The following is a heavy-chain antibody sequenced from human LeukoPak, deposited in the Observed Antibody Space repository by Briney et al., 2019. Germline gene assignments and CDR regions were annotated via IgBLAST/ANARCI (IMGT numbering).Heavy chain of an antibody. J-gene: IGHJ6*02. Sequence: GGSLRLSCAASGFTFSSYSMNWVRQAPGKGLEWVSSISSGSSYIYYADSVKGRFTISRDNAKNSLYLQMNSLRAEDTAVYYCAREGYCSGGSCSPGGYYYYYGMDVWGQGTTVTVSS. CDR2: ISSGSSYI. CDR3: AREGYCSGGSCSPGGYYYYYGMDV. D-gene: IGHD2-15*01. V-gene: IGHV3-21*01. CDR1: GFTFSSYS.